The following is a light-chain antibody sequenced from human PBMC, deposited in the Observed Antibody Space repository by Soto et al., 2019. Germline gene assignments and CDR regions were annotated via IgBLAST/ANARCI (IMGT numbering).Light chain of an antibody. CDR1: SSDVVGYNY. CDR3: SSYTICTPPQLV. CDR2: DVS. Sequence: QSALTQPASVSGSPGQSITISCTGTSSDVVGYNYVSWYQHHPGKAPKLIIYDVSNRPSGVSIRFSGSKSDNTASLTISGLQPEDEAYYHCSSYTICTPPQLVFRTGTKVTVL. V-gene: IGLV2-14*03. J-gene: IGLJ1*01.